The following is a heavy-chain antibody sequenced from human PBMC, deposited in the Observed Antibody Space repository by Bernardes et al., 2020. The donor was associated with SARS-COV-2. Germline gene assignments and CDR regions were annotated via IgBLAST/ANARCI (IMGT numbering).Heavy chain of an antibody. D-gene: IGHD4-17*01. CDR3: AKDLGYGDYSFDY. J-gene: IGHJ4*02. Sequence: GWSLRLSCAASGFTFDDYAMHWVRQAPGKGLEWVSGISWNSGSIGYADSVKGRFTISRDNAKNSLYLQMNSLRAEDTALYYCAKDLGYGDYSFDYWGQGTLVTVSS. CDR1: GFTFDDYA. CDR2: ISWNSGSI. V-gene: IGHV3-9*01.